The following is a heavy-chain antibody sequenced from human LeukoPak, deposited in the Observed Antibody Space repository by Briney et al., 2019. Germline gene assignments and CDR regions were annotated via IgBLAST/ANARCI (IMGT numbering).Heavy chain of an antibody. D-gene: IGHD3-22*01. CDR2: IYYSGST. J-gene: IGHJ4*02. CDR3: ARQGYTYYDDSSGYYPFDY. Sequence: SETLSLTCTVSGGSISSSSYYWGWLRQPPGKGLEWIGSIYYSGSTYYNPSLKSRVTISVDTSKNQFSLKLSSVTAADTAVYYCARQGYTYYDDSSGYYPFDYWGQGTLVTVSS. V-gene: IGHV4-39*01. CDR1: GGSISSSSYY.